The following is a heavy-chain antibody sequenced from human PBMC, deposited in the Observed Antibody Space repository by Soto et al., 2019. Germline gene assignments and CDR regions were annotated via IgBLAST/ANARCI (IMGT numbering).Heavy chain of an antibody. CDR1: GGSFSGYY. V-gene: IGHV4-34*01. CDR2: INHRGST. D-gene: IGHD3-16*02. J-gene: IGHJ4*02. Sequence: QVQLQQWGAGLLKPSETLSLTCAVYGGSFSGYYWSWIRQPPGKGLEWIGEINHRGSTNYNPSLKSRVTISVDTSKNQFSLKLSSVTAADTAVYYCARGDMITFGGVIVIPRYFDYWGQGTLVTVSS. CDR3: ARGDMITFGGVIVIPRYFDY.